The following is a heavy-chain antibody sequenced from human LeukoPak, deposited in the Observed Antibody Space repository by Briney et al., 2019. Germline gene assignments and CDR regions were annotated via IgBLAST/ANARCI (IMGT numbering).Heavy chain of an antibody. CDR2: INHSGST. CDR3: ARAPYSSSWYLISYYGMDV. Sequence: PSETLSLTCAVYGGSFSGYYWSWIRQPPGKGLEWIGEINHSGSTNYNPSLKSRVTISVDTSKNQFSLKLSSVTAADTAVYYCARAPYSSSWYLISYYGMDVWGQGTTVTVSS. CDR1: GGSFSGYY. V-gene: IGHV4-34*01. J-gene: IGHJ6*02. D-gene: IGHD6-13*01.